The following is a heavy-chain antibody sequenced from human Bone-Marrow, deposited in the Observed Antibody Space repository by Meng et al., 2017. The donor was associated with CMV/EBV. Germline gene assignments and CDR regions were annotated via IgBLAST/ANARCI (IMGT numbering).Heavy chain of an antibody. Sequence: GESLKISCAASGFTFSSYEMNWVRQAPGKGLEWVSYISSSGSTIYCADSVKGRFTISRDNAKNSLYLQMNSLRAEDTAVYYCARSSRVVDVYYYYGMDVWGQGTTVTVSS. J-gene: IGHJ6*02. CDR2: ISSSGSTI. D-gene: IGHD2-15*01. V-gene: IGHV3-48*03. CDR3: ARSSRVVDVYYYYGMDV. CDR1: GFTFSSYE.